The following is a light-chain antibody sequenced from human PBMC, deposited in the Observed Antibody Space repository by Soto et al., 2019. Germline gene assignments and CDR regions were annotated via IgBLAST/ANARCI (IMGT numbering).Light chain of an antibody. V-gene: IGKV1-39*01. CDR2: AAS. J-gene: IGKJ5*01. Sequence: IRMTQSPSSLSASTGDRVTITCRASQSISHFLAWYQQKPGKAPKLLIYAASSLQSGVPSRFSGRGSGTDFTLTISSLQPEDFATYYCQQSFSIPITFGQGTRLEIK. CDR3: QQSFSIPIT. CDR1: QSISHF.